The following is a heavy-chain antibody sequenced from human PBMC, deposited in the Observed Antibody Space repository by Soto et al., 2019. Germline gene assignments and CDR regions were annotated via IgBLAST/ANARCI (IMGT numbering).Heavy chain of an antibody. CDR3: ARESEDLTSNFDY. CDR2: ISSTTNYI. J-gene: IGHJ4*02. V-gene: IGHV3-21*01. CDR1: GFTFSRYS. Sequence: SGGSLRLSCAASGFTFSRYSMNWVRQAPGKGLEWVSSISSTTNYIYYADSMKGRFTVSRDNAKNSVYLDMNSLSAEDTAVYYCARESEDLTSNFDYWGRGTPVTVSS.